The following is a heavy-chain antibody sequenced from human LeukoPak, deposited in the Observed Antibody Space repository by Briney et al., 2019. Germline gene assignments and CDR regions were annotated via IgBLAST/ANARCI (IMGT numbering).Heavy chain of an antibody. V-gene: IGHV4-59*08. D-gene: IGHD2-15*01. CDR3: ARRHQVTSYSPYAFDI. J-gene: IGHJ3*02. Sequence: PSETLSLTCTGSGASITSYYWSWIRQPPGKGLEWIGNIYYSGTTNYNPSLKSRVTISVDMSKSHFSLKLTSVTAADTAVYYCARRHQVTSYSPYAFDIWGLGTMVTVSS. CDR1: GASITSYY. CDR2: IYYSGTT.